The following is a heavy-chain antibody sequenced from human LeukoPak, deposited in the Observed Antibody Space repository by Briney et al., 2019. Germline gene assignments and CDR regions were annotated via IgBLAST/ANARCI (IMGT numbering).Heavy chain of an antibody. CDR2: ISYSGRT. Sequence: SESLSLTCTVSGGSISSSSYYWGWIRQPPGEGPEWIGSISYSGRTHYNPSLKSRVSISVDTSKNQFSLNLSSVTAADTAVYYCARKKTGATNGLDVWGQGTTVTVSS. J-gene: IGHJ6*02. V-gene: IGHV4-39*01. D-gene: IGHD1-1*01. CDR3: ARKKTGATNGLDV. CDR1: GGSISSSSYY.